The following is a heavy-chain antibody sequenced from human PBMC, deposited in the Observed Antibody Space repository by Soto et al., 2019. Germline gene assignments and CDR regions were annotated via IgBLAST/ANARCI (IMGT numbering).Heavy chain of an antibody. J-gene: IGHJ6*02. D-gene: IGHD4-17*01. Sequence: GESLKISCKGSGYNFTNYWISWVRQRPGKGLEWMGRIDPTDSYINYSPSFQGHVTISADKSTSTVYLQWDSLKASDTAIYYCTNDDYPYLFTVWTQRTTVTVS. CDR2: IDPTDSYI. CDR1: GYNFTNYW. V-gene: IGHV5-10-1*01. CDR3: TNDDYPYLFTV.